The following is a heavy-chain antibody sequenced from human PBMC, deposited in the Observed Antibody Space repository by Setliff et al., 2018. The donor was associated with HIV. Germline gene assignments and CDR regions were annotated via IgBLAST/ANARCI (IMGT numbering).Heavy chain of an antibody. D-gene: IGHD3-10*01. CDR1: GFNFRSYG. CDR2: IGSSNHGI. Sequence: GSLRLSCAASGFNFRSYGMTWVRQAPGKGLDWVAHIGSSNHGIHYTASVQGRFTVSRDNANNLLFLQMNNLRVEDTAVYCCASFFGDYGYWGHGTQVTVSS. J-gene: IGHJ4*01. V-gene: IGHV3-48*04. CDR3: ASFFGDYGY.